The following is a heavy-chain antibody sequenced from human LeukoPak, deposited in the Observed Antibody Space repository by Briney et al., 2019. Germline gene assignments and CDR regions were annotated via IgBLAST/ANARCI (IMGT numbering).Heavy chain of an antibody. CDR2: ITGGGSTT. CDR1: GFTFSSNA. V-gene: IGHV3-23*01. J-gene: IGHJ5*01. CDR3: ARESPVAATGRSWFDS. Sequence: PGGSLRLSCAASGFTFSSNAMSWVRQAPGKGLEWVSTITGGGSTTYYADSVKGRFTISRDNSKNTLYLQMNSLRAEDTALYYCARESPVAATGRSWFDSWGQGTLVTVSS. D-gene: IGHD6-13*01.